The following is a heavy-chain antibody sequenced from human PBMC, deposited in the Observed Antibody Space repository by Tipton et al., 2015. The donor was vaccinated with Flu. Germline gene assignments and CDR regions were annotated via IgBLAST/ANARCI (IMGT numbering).Heavy chain of an antibody. Sequence: TLSLTCAVSGYSISSGYYWGWVWQPPGKGLEWIGTIYHSGSTYYNPSLKSRLTMSVDTSKNQFSLKLSSVTAADTAVYYCARHTGDSVRGVIDYWGQGTLVTVSS. CDR1: GYSISSGYY. J-gene: IGHJ4*02. D-gene: IGHD3-10*02. CDR2: IYHSGST. CDR3: ARHTGDSVRGVIDY. V-gene: IGHV4-38-2*01.